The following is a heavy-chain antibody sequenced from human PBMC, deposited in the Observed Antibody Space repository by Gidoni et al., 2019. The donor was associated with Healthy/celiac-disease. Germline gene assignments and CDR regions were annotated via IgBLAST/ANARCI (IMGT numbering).Heavy chain of an antibody. Sequence: QVQLQQWGAGLLKPSETLSLTCAVYGGSFSGYYWSWIRQPPGKGLEWIGEINHSGSTNYNPSLKSRVTISVDTSKNQFSLKLSSVTAADTAVYYCHIVLMVYGSDYWGQGTLVTVSS. CDR2: INHSGST. CDR3: HIVLMVYGSDY. J-gene: IGHJ4*02. V-gene: IGHV4-34*01. D-gene: IGHD2-8*01. CDR1: GGSFSGYY.